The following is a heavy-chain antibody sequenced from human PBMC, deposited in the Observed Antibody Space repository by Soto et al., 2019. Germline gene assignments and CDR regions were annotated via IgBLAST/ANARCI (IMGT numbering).Heavy chain of an antibody. CDR1: GFDFRSYG. Sequence: GGSLRLSCAASGFDFRSYGIHWVRQAPGKGLEWVAAASYDGRETFYADSAKGRFTVSKEISKNTAFLQMNALRHEDTAVYFCARDSGWPILNFDNWGQGTPVTVSS. V-gene: IGHV3-30*03. CDR2: ASYDGRET. J-gene: IGHJ4*02. CDR3: ARDSGWPILNFDN. D-gene: IGHD3-10*01.